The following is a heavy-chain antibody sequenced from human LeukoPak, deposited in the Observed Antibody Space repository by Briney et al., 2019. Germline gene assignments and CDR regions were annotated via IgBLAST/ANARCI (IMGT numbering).Heavy chain of an antibody. CDR3: ALGGDYEDY. CDR2: INHSGIT. D-gene: IGHD4-17*01. CDR1: GGSFSGYY. J-gene: IGHJ4*02. Sequence: SETLSLTCAVYGGSFSGYYWSWIRQPPGKGLEWIGEINHSGITNYNPSLKSRVTISVDTSKNQFSLKLSSVTAADTAVYYCALGGDYEDYWGQGTLVTVSS. V-gene: IGHV4-34*01.